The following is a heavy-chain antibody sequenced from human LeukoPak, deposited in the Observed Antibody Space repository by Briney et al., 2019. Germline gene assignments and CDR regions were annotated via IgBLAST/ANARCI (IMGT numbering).Heavy chain of an antibody. Sequence: SETLSLTCTVSGGSISSSDYYWGWIRQPPGKGLEWIGSTYYTGLTYYNPSLKSRVTISEDTSKNQFSLRLSSVIAADTAVYYCAMESSPWGQGTLVTVSS. J-gene: IGHJ5*02. CDR3: AMESSP. CDR2: TYYTGLT. CDR1: GGSISSSDYY. D-gene: IGHD1-1*01. V-gene: IGHV4-39*07.